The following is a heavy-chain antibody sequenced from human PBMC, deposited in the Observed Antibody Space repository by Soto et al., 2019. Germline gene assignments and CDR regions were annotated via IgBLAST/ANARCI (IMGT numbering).Heavy chain of an antibody. J-gene: IGHJ4*02. CDR1: GGSISAYY. D-gene: IGHD3-22*01. CDR2: IFYSGST. V-gene: IGHV4-59*01. CDR3: ARDRDYYDST. Sequence: SETLSLTCTVSGGSISAYYWSWIRQPPGRGLEWIGYIFYSGSTNYNPSLKGRVTISVDTSKNQFSLKLRSVTAADTAVYYCARDRDYYDSTWSQGTLVTVSS.